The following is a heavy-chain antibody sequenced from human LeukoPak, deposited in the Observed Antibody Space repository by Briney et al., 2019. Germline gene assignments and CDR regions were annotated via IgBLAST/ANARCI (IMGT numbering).Heavy chain of an antibody. CDR1: GGTFNSYA. D-gene: IGHD7-27*01. CDR2: IIPIFGTA. Sequence: GASVKVSCKASGGTFNSYAIRRVRQAPGQGLEWMGGIIPIFGTANYAQKFQGRVTMTRDTSISTAYMELSRLRSDDTAVYYCARDQTGDWAYYYYYYMDVWGKGTTVTVSS. V-gene: IGHV1-69*05. CDR3: ARDQTGDWAYYYYYYMDV. J-gene: IGHJ6*03.